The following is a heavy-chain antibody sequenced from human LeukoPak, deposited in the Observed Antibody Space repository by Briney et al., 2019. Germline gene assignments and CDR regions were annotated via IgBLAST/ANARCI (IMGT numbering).Heavy chain of an antibody. CDR2: IYHSGST. CDR3: ARDTGWLLLRGVIDY. CDR1: GYSISSGYY. J-gene: IGHJ4*02. Sequence: PSETLSLTCTVSGYSISSGYYWGWIRQPPGKGLEWIGGIYHSGSTYYNPSLKSRVTISVDTSKNQFSLKLSSVTAADTAVYYCARDTGWLLLRGVIDYWGQGTLVTVSS. D-gene: IGHD3-22*01. V-gene: IGHV4-38-2*02.